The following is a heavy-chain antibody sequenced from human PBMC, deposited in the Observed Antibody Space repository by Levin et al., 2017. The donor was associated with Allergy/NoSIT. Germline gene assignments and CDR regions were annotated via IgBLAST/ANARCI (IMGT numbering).Heavy chain of an antibody. CDR2: INHSGST. CDR3: ARGFPQIDIVVVTAIPKEFDY. V-gene: IGHV4-34*01. Sequence: SETLSLTCAVYGGSFSGYYWSWIRQPPGKGLEWIGEINHSGSTNYNPSLKSRVTISVDTSKNQFSLKLSSVTAADTAVYYCARGFPQIDIVVVTAIPKEFDYWGQGTLVTVSS. D-gene: IGHD2-21*02. CDR1: GGSFSGYY. J-gene: IGHJ4*02.